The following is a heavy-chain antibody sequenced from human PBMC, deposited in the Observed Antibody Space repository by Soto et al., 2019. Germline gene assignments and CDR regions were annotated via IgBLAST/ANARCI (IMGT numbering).Heavy chain of an antibody. CDR2: IIPLFGTP. CDR1: GGTFSDLA. V-gene: IGHV1-69*01. D-gene: IGHD5-12*01. CDR3: ASERVAEMATGGYFDN. Sequence: QVHLVQSGAEVKKPGSSVKVSCKTSGGTFSDLAFSWVRQAPRQGLEWVGGIIPLFGTPNYAREFQGGVSISADESSNTGYMELRSLRSEDTAVYYCASERVAEMATGGYFDNWGQGTLFTVSS. J-gene: IGHJ4*02.